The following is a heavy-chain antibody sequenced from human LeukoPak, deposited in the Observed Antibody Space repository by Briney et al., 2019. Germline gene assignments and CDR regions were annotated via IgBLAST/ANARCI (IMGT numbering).Heavy chain of an antibody. CDR1: GYTFTDYY. Sequence: ASVKVSCKASGYTFTDYYIHWERQAPGQGLEWMGWINPNSGGTNYAQKFQGRVTMTRDTSISTAYMELRRLRSDDRAVYYCARGPPTIVVVITTGDFDSWGQGTLVTVSS. CDR3: ARGPPTIVVVITTGDFDS. D-gene: IGHD3-22*01. J-gene: IGHJ4*02. CDR2: INPNSGGT. V-gene: IGHV1-2*02.